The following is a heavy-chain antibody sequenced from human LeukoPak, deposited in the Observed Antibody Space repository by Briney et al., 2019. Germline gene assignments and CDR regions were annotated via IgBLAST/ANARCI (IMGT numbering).Heavy chain of an antibody. Sequence: GESLKISCKGSGYRSSTYWIAWVRQMPGKGLEWMGIVYPGDSDTRYSPSFQGQVTISADKSINTAYLQWGSLQASDSAMYYCARRLFIGGYHNYFDYWGQGTLVTVSS. D-gene: IGHD1-26*01. CDR1: GYRSSTYW. V-gene: IGHV5-51*01. CDR2: VYPGDSDT. J-gene: IGHJ4*02. CDR3: ARRLFIGGYHNYFDY.